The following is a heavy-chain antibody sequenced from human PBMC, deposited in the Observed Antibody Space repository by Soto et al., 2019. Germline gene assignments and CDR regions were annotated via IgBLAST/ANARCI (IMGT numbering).Heavy chain of an antibody. CDR1: GGSIRNYF. Sequence: QVQLQESGPGLVKPSETLSLICTVSGGSIRNYFWTWIRQPAGKGLEWIGRIYSSGNTVYNASLKSRVTMSIDMSKIQFSLKLSSMTAADTAVYYCVRDVESPGISGSWGAFDIWGQGTVVTVSS. V-gene: IGHV4-4*07. CDR3: VRDVESPGISGSWGAFDI. CDR2: IYSSGNT. J-gene: IGHJ3*02. D-gene: IGHD1-20*01.